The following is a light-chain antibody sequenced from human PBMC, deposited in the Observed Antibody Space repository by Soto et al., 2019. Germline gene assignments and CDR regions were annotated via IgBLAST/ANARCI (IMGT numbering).Light chain of an antibody. J-gene: IGKJ4*01. CDR1: QTVSSD. CDR3: QQYNNWPPLT. V-gene: IGKV3-15*01. Sequence: EIVMTQSPATLSVSPGGGATLSCRASQTVSSDLAWYQQKPGQAPRLLIYGASTRATGIPARFSGSGSGTEFTLTISSLQSEDFADYYCQQYNNWPPLTFGGGTKVEI. CDR2: GAS.